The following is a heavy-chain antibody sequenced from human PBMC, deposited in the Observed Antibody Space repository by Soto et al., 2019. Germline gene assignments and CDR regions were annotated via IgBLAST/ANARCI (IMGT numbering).Heavy chain of an antibody. CDR3: AKDHPHYGMDV. V-gene: IGHV3-23*01. Sequence: GGSLRLSCAASGFSFSSYSMSWVRQAPGTGLEWVSGFRTGGDDGTTYYAESVKGRFTISRDNSKNTLYLQMNSLRAEDTAVYYCAKDHPHYGMDVWGQGTTVTVSS. CDR1: GFSFSSYS. J-gene: IGHJ6*02. CDR2: FRTGGDDGTT.